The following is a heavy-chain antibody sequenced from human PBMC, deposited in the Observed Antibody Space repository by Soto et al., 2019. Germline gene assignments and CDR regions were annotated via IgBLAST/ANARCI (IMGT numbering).Heavy chain of an antibody. CDR1: GGSISSYY. D-gene: IGHD3-3*01. CDR2: IYYSGST. J-gene: IGHJ5*02. Sequence: TLSLTCTVSGGSISSYYWSWIRQPPGKGLEWIGYIYYSGSTNYNPSLKSRVTISVDTSKNQFSLKLSSVTAADTAVYYCARHALTYYDFWSGYSEYNWFDPWGQGTLVTVSS. V-gene: IGHV4-59*08. CDR3: ARHALTYYDFWSGYSEYNWFDP.